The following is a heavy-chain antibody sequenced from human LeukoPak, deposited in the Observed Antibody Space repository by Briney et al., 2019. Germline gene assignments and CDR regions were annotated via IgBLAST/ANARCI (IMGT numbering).Heavy chain of an antibody. CDR3: ARDQATWRAFDI. CDR1: GGSISSYF. J-gene: IGHJ3*02. CDR2: IHTSGST. V-gene: IGHV4-4*07. Sequence: SETLSLTCTVSGGSISSYFWSWIRQPAGRGLEWIGRIHTSGSTNYSPSLKSRVTMSVDTSTNQFSLKLSSVTAADTAVYYCARDQATWRAFDIWGQGTLVTVSS. D-gene: IGHD3-3*01.